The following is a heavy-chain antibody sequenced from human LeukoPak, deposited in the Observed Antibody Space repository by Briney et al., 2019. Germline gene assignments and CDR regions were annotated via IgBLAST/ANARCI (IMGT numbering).Heavy chain of an antibody. CDR1: GFTFSSHW. V-gene: IGHV3-7*01. J-gene: IGHJ4*02. D-gene: IGHD5-24*01. CDR2: INQDGSEK. Sequence: GGSLRLSCAASGFTFSSHWMSWVRQAPGKGLEWVANINQDGSEKNNVDSVKGRFTISRDNAKNSLYPQMNSLRAEDTAVYYCARDGVRDGLYFDYWGQGTPVTVSS. CDR3: ARDGVRDGLYFDY.